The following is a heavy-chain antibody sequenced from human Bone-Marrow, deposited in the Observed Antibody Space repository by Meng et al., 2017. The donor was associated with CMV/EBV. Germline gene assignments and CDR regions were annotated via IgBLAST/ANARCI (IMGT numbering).Heavy chain of an antibody. CDR2: IIPIFGTA. CDR3: ARIPRGYFDL. Sequence: QVQLVPSGAEVKKPGPSVKVSCKASGGTFSSYAISWVRRAPGQGLEWMGGIIPIFGTANYAQKFQGRVTITADESTSTAYMELSRLRSDDTAVYYCARIPRGYFDLWGRGTLVTVSS. V-gene: IGHV1-69*12. J-gene: IGHJ2*01. CDR1: GGTFSSYA.